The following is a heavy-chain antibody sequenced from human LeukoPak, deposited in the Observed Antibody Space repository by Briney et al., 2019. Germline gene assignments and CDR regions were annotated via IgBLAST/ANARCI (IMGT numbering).Heavy chain of an antibody. J-gene: IGHJ4*02. D-gene: IGHD6-19*01. CDR3: ARLRAGDYFDY. CDR1: GFTFSSYW. CDR2: IKEDGSEK. Sequence: GGSLRLSCVASGFTFSSYWMSWVRQAPGKGLEWVANIKEDGSEKYYVDSVKGRLTISRDTAKSSLYLQMNSLRAEDTAVYYCARLRAGDYFDYWGQGTLVTVSS. V-gene: IGHV3-7*04.